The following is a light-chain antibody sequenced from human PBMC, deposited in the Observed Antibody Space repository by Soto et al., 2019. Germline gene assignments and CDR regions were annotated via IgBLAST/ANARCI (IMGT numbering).Light chain of an antibody. CDR2: GAS. CDR1: QSVSSSY. Sequence: EIVLTQSPGTLSLSPGERATLSCRASQSVSSSYLAWYQQKPGQAPRFLIYGASSRATGIPDRFSGSGSGTDFTLTISRLEPEDFAVYYCQQYGSSLLTWTFGQGTKVEIK. CDR3: QQYGSSLLTWT. V-gene: IGKV3-20*01. J-gene: IGKJ1*01.